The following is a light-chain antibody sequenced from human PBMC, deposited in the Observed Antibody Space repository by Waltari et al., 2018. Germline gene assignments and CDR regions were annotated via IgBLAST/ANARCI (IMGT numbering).Light chain of an antibody. CDR1: QSISSW. CDR3: QQYNTYPLS. CDR2: KAS. J-gene: IGKJ4*01. V-gene: IGKV1-5*03. Sequence: DIQMTQSPSTLSASVGDRVTITCRASQSISSWLAWYQQKPGKAPKLLIYKASTLESGVPSRFSGSGSGTKFTLTISSLQPDDFATYYCQQYNTYPLSFGGGTKMEI.